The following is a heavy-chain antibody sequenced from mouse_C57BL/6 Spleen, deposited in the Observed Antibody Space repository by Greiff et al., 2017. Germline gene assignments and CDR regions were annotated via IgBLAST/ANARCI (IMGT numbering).Heavy chain of an antibody. D-gene: IGHD4-1*01. CDR3: ARGTGGDYFDY. Sequence: VQLVESGAELARPGASVTLSCKASGYTFTSYGISWVKQRTGQGLEWIGEIYPRSGNTYYNEKFKGKATLTADKSSSTAYMELRSLTSEDSAVYFCARGTGGDYFDYWGQGATRTVSS. CDR2: IYPRSGNT. CDR1: GYTFTSYG. J-gene: IGHJ2*01. V-gene: IGHV1-81*01.